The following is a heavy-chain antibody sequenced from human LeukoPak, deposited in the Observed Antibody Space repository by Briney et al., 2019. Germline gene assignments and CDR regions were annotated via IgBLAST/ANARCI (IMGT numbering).Heavy chain of an antibody. D-gene: IGHD2-2*01. J-gene: IGHJ4*02. Sequence: GRSLRLSCAASGLTFDDYAMHWVRQVPGKGLEWVSGISWNSGNIDYADSVKGRFTISRDNGKNSLFLQMNSLRAEDTALYYCARDDQLEYWGQGTLVTVSS. CDR1: GLTFDDYA. CDR2: ISWNSGNI. CDR3: ARDDQLEY. V-gene: IGHV3-9*01.